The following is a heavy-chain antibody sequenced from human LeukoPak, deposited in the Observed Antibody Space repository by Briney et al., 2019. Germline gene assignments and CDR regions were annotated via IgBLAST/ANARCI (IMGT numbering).Heavy chain of an antibody. CDR1: GFSFSDYY. V-gene: IGHV3-11*04. J-gene: IGHJ6*02. CDR3: ARDNDYYDSSRGMDV. Sequence: PGGSLRLSCAASGFSFSDYYMSWIRQAPGKGLEWVSYISTSGSAIYCADSVKGRFTISRDNSKNTLYLQMNSLRAEDTAVYYCARDNDYYDSSRGMDVWGQGTTVTVSS. D-gene: IGHD3-22*01. CDR2: ISTSGSAI.